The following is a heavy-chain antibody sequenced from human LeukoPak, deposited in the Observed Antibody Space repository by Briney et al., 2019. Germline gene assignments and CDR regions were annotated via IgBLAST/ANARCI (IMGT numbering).Heavy chain of an antibody. V-gene: IGHV4-59*08. CDR2: IYNGNT. J-gene: IGHJ4*02. CDR1: GGSISNSY. Sequence: SETLSLTCTVSGGSISNSYWSWIRQLPGKGLEWIGHIYNGNTNYNPSLKSRVTISVDTSKNQFSLKLTSVTAADTAVYYCARVPTLWGQGALVTVSS. CDR3: ARVPTL.